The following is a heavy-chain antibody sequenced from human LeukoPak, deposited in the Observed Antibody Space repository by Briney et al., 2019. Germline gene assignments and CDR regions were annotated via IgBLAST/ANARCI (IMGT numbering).Heavy chain of an antibody. D-gene: IGHD3-22*01. CDR1: GFIFINAW. CDR2: IKSNTYGWTT. V-gene: IGHV3-15*01. J-gene: IGHJ4*02. Sequence: GGSLRLSCAASGFIFINAWMSWVRQAPGKGLEWVGRIKSNTYGWTTDYAAPVKRRFTISRDDSKKTLYLQMNSLRTHDTAVYYSATVGFSGYYDTRVYYFFDYWGQGALVTVSS. CDR3: ATVGFSGYYDTRVYYFFDY.